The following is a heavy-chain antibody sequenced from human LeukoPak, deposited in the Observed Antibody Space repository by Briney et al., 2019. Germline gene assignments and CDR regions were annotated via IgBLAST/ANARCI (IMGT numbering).Heavy chain of an antibody. Sequence: GGSLRLSCAASGFNFRSYEMNWVRQAPGKGLEWVSYISNTDETRTYADSVKGRFTISRDNAKNSLHLEMNSLRAEDTAVYYCARVPRVVLRQYYFDYWGQGTLVTVFS. CDR2: ISNTDETR. J-gene: IGHJ4*02. V-gene: IGHV3-48*03. CDR3: ARVPRVVLRQYYFDY. D-gene: IGHD3-3*01. CDR1: GFNFRSYE.